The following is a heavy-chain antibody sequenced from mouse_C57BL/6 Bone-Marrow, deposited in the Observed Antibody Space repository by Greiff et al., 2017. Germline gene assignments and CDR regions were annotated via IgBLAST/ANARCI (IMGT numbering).Heavy chain of an antibody. Sequence: VQLKQPGAELVRPGSSVKLSCKASGYTFTSYWMHWVKQRPIQGLEWICNIDPSDSETHYNQKFKDKATLTVDKSSSTAYMQLSSLTSEDSAVYYCARSYGYDGPLFAYWGQGTLVTVSA. CDR1: GYTFTSYW. J-gene: IGHJ3*01. V-gene: IGHV1-52*01. CDR2: IDPSDSET. D-gene: IGHD2-2*01. CDR3: ARSYGYDGPLFAY.